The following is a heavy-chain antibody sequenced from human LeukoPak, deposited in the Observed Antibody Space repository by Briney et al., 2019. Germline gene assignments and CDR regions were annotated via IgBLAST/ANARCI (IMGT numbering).Heavy chain of an antibody. Sequence: GGSLRLSCAASGFTFSSYSMNWVRQAPGKGLEWVSSISSSSSYIYYADSVKGRFTISRDNAKNSLYLQMNSLRAEDTAVYYCATGSSYDILTGYYRLFDYWGQGTLVTVSS. D-gene: IGHD3-9*01. V-gene: IGHV3-21*01. J-gene: IGHJ4*02. CDR3: ATGSSYDILTGYYRLFDY. CDR1: GFTFSSYS. CDR2: ISSSSSYI.